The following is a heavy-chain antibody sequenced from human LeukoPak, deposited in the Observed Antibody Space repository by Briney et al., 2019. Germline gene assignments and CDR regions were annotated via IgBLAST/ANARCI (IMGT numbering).Heavy chain of an antibody. CDR1: GFTFSTYS. CDR3: ARVVLVYYDDSGSIDY. J-gene: IGHJ4*02. CDR2: ISSSSSYI. V-gene: IGHV3-21*01. D-gene: IGHD3-22*01. Sequence: GGSLRLSCAASGFTFSTYSMNWVRQAPGKGLEWVSSISSSSSYIYYADSVKGRFTVSRDNAKNSLYLQMNSLRAEDTAMYYCARVVLVYYDDSGSIDYWGQGTLVTVSS.